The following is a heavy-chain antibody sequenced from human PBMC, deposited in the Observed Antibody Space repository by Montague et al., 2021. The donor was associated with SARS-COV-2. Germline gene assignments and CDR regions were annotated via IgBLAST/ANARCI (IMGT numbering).Heavy chain of an antibody. D-gene: IGHD2-8*02. V-gene: IGHV4-61*09. Sequence: TLSLTCTVSGDSITSDSYCWSWIRQTAGKGLEWIGHSYPSGSTNYNPSLRSRVTLSVDTSKKRFSLRLSSVSAADTAMYYCARDWWGTGGILSGWGQGTLVTVSS. CDR2: SYPSGST. J-gene: IGHJ4*02. CDR3: ARDWWGTGGILSG. CDR1: GDSITSDSYC.